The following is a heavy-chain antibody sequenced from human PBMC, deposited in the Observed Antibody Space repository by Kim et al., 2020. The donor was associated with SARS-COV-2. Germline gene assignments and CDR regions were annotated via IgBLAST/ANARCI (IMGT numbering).Heavy chain of an antibody. V-gene: IGHV1-69*13. J-gene: IGHJ6*02. D-gene: IGHD2-2*01. CDR1: GGTFSSYA. Sequence: SVKVSCKASGGTFSSYAISWVRQAPGQGLEWMGGIIPIFGTANYAQKFQGRVTITADESTSTAYMELSSLRSEDTAVYYCAREDIVVVPAAIREYYYYGMDVWGQGTTVTVSS. CDR2: IIPIFGTA. CDR3: AREDIVVVPAAIREYYYYGMDV.